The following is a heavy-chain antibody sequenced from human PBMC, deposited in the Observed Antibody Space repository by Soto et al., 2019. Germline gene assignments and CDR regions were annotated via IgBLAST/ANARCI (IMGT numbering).Heavy chain of an antibody. V-gene: IGHV4-4*02. D-gene: IGHD3-10*01. CDR2: IYHSGST. J-gene: IGHJ6*02. CDR1: VGSTGSLNW. Sequence: SETLSLTCAVSVGSTGSLNWWRWVRQPPGKGLEWIGEIYHSGSTNYNPSLKSRVTISVDKSKNQFSLKLSSVTAADTAVYYCARGPLLLKYYYGMDVWGQGTTVT. CDR3: ARGPLLLKYYYGMDV.